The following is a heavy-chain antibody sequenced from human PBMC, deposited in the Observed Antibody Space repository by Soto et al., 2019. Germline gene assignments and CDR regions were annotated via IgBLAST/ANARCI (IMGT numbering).Heavy chain of an antibody. Sequence: QVQLVQSGAEVKKPGASVKVSCKASGYTFTSYDINWVRQATGQGLEWMGWMNPNSGNTGYAQKFQGRVTMTRNTSISTAYKELSSLRSEDTAVYYCARGGNRDIVVVPAASTYYYYMDVWGKGTTVTVSS. J-gene: IGHJ6*03. D-gene: IGHD2-2*01. CDR2: MNPNSGNT. CDR3: ARGGNRDIVVVPAASTYYYYMDV. CDR1: GYTFTSYD. V-gene: IGHV1-8*01.